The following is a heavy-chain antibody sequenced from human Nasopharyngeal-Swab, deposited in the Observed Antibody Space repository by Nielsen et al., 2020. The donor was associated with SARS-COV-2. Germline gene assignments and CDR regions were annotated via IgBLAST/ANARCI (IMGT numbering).Heavy chain of an antibody. V-gene: IGHV1-69*13. J-gene: IGHJ4*02. D-gene: IGHD3-22*01. CDR2: IIPIFGTA. CDR3: ARAGGNTRALNYYDSSGPFDY. CDR1: GGTFSSYA. Sequence: SVKVSCKASGGTFSSYAISWVRQAPGQGLEWMGGIIPIFGTANYAQKFQGRVTITADESTSTAYMELSSLRSEDTAVYYCARAGGNTRALNYYDSSGPFDYWGQGTLVTVSS.